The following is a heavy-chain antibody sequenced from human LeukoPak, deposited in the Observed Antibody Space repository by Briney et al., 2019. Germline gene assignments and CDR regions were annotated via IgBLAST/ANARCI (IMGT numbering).Heavy chain of an antibody. CDR1: GFTFSDYN. CDR2: ITDSGNTI. Sequence: GGSLRLSCAASGFTFSDYNMNWVRQAPGKGLEWVSYITDSGNTIHYADSVKGRFTISRDNAKNSLYLQMNSLRAEDTTVYYCARSIGLTGGGVDVWGQGTTVTVSS. J-gene: IGHJ6*02. V-gene: IGHV3-11*01. CDR3: ARSIGLTGGGVDV. D-gene: IGHD3-9*01.